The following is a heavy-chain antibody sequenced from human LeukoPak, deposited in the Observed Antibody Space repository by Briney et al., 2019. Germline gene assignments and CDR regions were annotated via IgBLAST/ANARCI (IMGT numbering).Heavy chain of an antibody. CDR1: GYTFNSYG. CDR2: ISAYNGNT. CDR3: ARDTHYYDSSGYPDY. J-gene: IGHJ4*02. V-gene: IGHV1-18*01. Sequence: ASVKVFCKASGYTFNSYGISWVRQAPGQGLEWMGWISAYNGNTNYAQKLQGRVTMTTDTSTSTAYMELRSLRSDDTAVYYCARDTHYYDSSGYPDYWGQGTLVSVSS. D-gene: IGHD3-22*01.